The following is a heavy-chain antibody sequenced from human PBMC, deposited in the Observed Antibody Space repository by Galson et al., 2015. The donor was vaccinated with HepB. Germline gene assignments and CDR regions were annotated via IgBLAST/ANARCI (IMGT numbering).Heavy chain of an antibody. Sequence: SLRLSCAASGFTFNSYAMSWVRQAPGEGLDWVSTISGSGGRTYYADSVKGRFTISRDSSKNTLFLQMHSLGAEDTAVYYCAKTCGGDCYSSFPPWGQGTLVTVSS. V-gene: IGHV3-23*01. CDR1: GFTFNSYA. CDR2: ISGSGGRT. J-gene: IGHJ1*01. CDR3: AKTCGGDCYSSFPP. D-gene: IGHD2-21*01.